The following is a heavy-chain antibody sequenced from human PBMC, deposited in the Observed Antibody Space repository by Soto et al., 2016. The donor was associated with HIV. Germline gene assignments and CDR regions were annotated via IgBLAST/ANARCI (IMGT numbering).Heavy chain of an antibody. CDR2: IKSKTDGGTT. CDR3: TTDFDPAVVVVAAPLDY. V-gene: IGHV3-15*01. D-gene: IGHD2-15*01. CDR1: GFTFSNAW. J-gene: IGHJ4*02. Sequence: EVQLVESGGGLVKPGGSLRLSCAASGFTFSNAWMSWVRQAPGKGLEWVGRIKSKTDGGTTDYAAPVKGRFTISRDDSKNTLYLQMNSLKTEDTAVYYCTTDFDPAVVVVAAPLDYWGQGTLVTVSS.